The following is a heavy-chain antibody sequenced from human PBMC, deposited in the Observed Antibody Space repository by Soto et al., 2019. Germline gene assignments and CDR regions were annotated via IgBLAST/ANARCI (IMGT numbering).Heavy chain of an antibody. CDR2: IFHGGNT. D-gene: IGHD2-15*01. V-gene: IGHV4-38-2*01. J-gene: IGHJ3*01. CDR3: ARARWYDAFDV. CDR1: GFFISSGNY. Sequence: SETLSLTCAVSGFFISSGNYWGWIRKPPGKGLEWIGSIFHGGNTYYNPSLKSRVTISVDMSKNQFSLKLNSVTAADTAVYYCARARWYDAFDVWGQGTVVTVAS.